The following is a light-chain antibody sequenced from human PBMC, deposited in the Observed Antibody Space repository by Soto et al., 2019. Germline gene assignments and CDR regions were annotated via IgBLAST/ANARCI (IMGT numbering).Light chain of an antibody. J-gene: IGLJ2*01. CDR3: SSYTISTTQL. V-gene: IGLV2-14*01. CDR2: DVS. Sequence: QPVLTQPASVSGSPGQSITISCTGTSSDVGGYNFVSWYQQHPGKAPKLMIHDVSNRPSGVSDRFSGSKSGNTASLTISGLQAEDEADYYCSSYTISTTQLFGGGTKLTVL. CDR1: SSDVGGYNF.